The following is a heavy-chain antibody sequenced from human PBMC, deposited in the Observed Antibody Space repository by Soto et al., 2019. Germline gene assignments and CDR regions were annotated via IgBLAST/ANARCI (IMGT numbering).Heavy chain of an antibody. Sequence: GDSVKGSFKASGYAFNNYGISLVRQAPGQGLEWMGWISPYNGDTNSAPRLQGRVTMTTDTSTSTAYMELRSLRSDDTAVYYCTRDDWQADYGAQWYFDLWGRGTMVTVSS. D-gene: IGHD4-17*01. CDR1: GYAFNNYG. V-gene: IGHV1-18*01. J-gene: IGHJ2*01. CDR3: TRDDWQADYGAQWYFDL. CDR2: ISPYNGDT.